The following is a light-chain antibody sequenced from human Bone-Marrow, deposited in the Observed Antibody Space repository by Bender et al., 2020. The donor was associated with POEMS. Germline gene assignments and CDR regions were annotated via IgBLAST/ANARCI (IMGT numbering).Light chain of an antibody. CDR1: VVAKEY. V-gene: IGLV3-27*01. Sequence: SYELTQPSSVSVSPGQTARITCSGDVVAKEYARWFQQRPGQAPMVVIHKDTERPSGIPERFSGSNSGNTATLTISRVEAGDEADYYCHMWDNSNDHWVFGGGTKLTVV. J-gene: IGLJ3*02. CDR2: KDT. CDR3: HMWDNSNDHWV.